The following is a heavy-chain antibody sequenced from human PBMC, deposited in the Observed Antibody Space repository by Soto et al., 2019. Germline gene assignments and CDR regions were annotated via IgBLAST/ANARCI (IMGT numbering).Heavy chain of an antibody. Sequence: EMQLVESGGGLVPPGRSLRLSCAGFGFKFEDYAMHWVRQVPGKGLEWVSYINWNSGKVKYADSVKGRFTISRDNAKNSLYLHMTSLKSADTALYYCAKAGCSDATCHFWALESWGQGTLVSVSS. V-gene: IGHV3-9*01. J-gene: IGHJ4*02. CDR2: INWNSGKV. CDR1: GFKFEDYA. CDR3: AKAGCSDATCHFWALES. D-gene: IGHD6-19*01.